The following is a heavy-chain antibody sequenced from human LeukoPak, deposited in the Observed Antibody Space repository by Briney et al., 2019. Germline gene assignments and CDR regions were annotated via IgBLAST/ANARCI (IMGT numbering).Heavy chain of an antibody. CDR1: GFTFSSFW. V-gene: IGHV3-74*01. J-gene: IGHJ3*01. CDR3: RGRIAAAGYAFDV. D-gene: IGHD6-13*01. CDR2: INSDGSST. Sequence: GGSLRLSCAASGFTFSSFWMHWVRQAPGKGLVWVSRINSDGSSTIYADSVKGRFTISRDNAKNTLYLHMNSLRAEDTAVYYCRGRIAAAGYAFDVWGQGTMVTVSS.